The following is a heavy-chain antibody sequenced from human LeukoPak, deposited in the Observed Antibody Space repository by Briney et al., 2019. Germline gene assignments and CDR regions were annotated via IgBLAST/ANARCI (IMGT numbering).Heavy chain of an antibody. CDR3: ARGSSRYDILTGLFDY. D-gene: IGHD3-9*01. J-gene: IGHJ4*02. CDR2: MNPNSGNT. Sequence: ASVKVSCKASGYTFTSYDINWVRQATGQGLEWMGWMNPNSGNTGYAQKFQGRVTMTRNTSISTAYMELSSLRSEDTAVYYCARGSSRYDILTGLFDYWGQGTLVTVSS. V-gene: IGHV1-8*01. CDR1: GYTFTSYD.